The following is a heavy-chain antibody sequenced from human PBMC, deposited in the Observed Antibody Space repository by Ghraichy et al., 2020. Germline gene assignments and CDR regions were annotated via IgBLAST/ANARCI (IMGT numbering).Heavy chain of an antibody. CDR3: ARGDGSGSYYTNDAFDI. V-gene: IGHV3-13*01. CDR2: IGTAGDT. J-gene: IGHJ3*02. Sequence: GGSLTLSCAASGFTFSSYDMHWVRQATGKGLEWVSAIGTAGDTYYPGSVKGRFTISRENAKNSLYLQMNSLRAGDTAVYYCARGDGSGSYYTNDAFDIWGQGTMVTVSS. CDR1: GFTFSSYD. D-gene: IGHD3-10*01.